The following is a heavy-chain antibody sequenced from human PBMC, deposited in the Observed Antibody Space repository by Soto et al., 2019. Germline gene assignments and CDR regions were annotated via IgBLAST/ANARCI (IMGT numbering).Heavy chain of an antibody. CDR3: ARVELLSAFDI. Sequence: QLQLQESGPGLVRPSETLSLTCTVSGGSMNSNNYYWGWIRQPPGKGLEWIGSIYSSGRTYYKSSLQRRVTIFVDMSKNQLALKLSSGTDRDTAVYYCARVELLSAFDIWGQGTMVTVSS. D-gene: IGHD1-7*01. V-gene: IGHV4-39*01. CDR2: IYSSGRT. J-gene: IGHJ3*02. CDR1: GGSMNSNNYY.